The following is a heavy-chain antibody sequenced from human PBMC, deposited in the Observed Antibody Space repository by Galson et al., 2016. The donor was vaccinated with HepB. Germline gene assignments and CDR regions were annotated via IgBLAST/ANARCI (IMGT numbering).Heavy chain of an antibody. CDR3: ATPAVPRIVHSYAMDV. D-gene: IGHD6-6*01. CDR2: VGPDGSNT. CDR1: GFTFSGYW. V-gene: IGHV3-74*01. Sequence: SLRLSCAASGFTFSGYWMHWVRQAPGEGLVWVSRVGPDGSNTDYADPVKGRFTISRDNAKSTLYLQMDSLRAEDTAVYYCATPAVPRIVHSYAMDVWGQGTTVTVSS. J-gene: IGHJ6*02.